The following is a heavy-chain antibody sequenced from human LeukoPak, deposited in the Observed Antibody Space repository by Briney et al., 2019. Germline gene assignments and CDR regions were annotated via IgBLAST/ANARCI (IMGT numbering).Heavy chain of an antibody. Sequence: SLRLSCAASGFTFDDYAMHWVRQAPGKGLEWVSGISWNSGSIGYADSVKGRFTISRDNAKNSLYLQMNSLRAEDTALYYCAKDPIHDYGDYIAAFDIWGQGTMVTVSS. CDR2: ISWNSGSI. D-gene: IGHD4-17*01. CDR3: AKDPIHDYGDYIAAFDI. V-gene: IGHV3-9*01. J-gene: IGHJ3*02. CDR1: GFTFDDYA.